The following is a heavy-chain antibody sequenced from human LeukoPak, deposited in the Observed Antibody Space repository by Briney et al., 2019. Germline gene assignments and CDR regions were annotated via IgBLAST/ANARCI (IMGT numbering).Heavy chain of an antibody. Sequence: GRSLRLSCAASGFTFSSYAMHWVRQAPGKGLEWVAVISYDGSNKYYADSVKGRFTISRDNSKNTLYLQMNSLRAEDTAVYYCAREAAQGFDYWGQGTLVTVSS. CDR3: AREAAQGFDY. V-gene: IGHV3-30-3*01. CDR2: ISYDGSNK. D-gene: IGHD6-6*01. J-gene: IGHJ4*02. CDR1: GFTFSSYA.